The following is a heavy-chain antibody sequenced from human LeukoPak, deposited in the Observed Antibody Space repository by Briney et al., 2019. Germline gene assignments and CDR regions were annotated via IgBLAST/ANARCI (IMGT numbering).Heavy chain of an antibody. V-gene: IGHV3-7*05. D-gene: IGHD1-26*01. CDR1: RFTFSSYS. Sequence: GGSLRLSCAASRFTFSSYSMNWVRQAPGKGLEWVANIQQDGSEKYYVDSVKGRFTISRDNAKNSLYLQMNSLRAEDTAVYYCARNPPRYFNWGQGTLVTVSS. J-gene: IGHJ4*02. CDR2: IQQDGSEK. CDR3: ARNPPRYFN.